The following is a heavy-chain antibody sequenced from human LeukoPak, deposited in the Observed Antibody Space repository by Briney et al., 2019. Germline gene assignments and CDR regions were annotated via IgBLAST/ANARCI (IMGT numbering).Heavy chain of an antibody. V-gene: IGHV4-61*09. CDR2: IYTNGNT. J-gene: IGHJ4*02. D-gene: IGHD6-19*01. CDR1: GGSISSTGYC. Sequence: SQTLSLTCTVSGGSISSTGYCWSWIRQPAGKGLEWIGHIYTNGNTNYNPSLKSRVTISVDTSKNQFSLKLSSVTAADTAVYYCARRPGYSSGWYGYWGQGTLVTVSS. CDR3: ARRPGYSSGWYGY.